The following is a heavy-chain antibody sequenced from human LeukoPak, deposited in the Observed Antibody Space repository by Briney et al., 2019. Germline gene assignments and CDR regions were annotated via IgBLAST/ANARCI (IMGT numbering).Heavy chain of an antibody. CDR1: AGSISSFY. J-gene: IGHJ4*02. Sequence: SETLSLTCTISAGSISSFYWSWIRQPPGKGLEWIGSIYYSGSTYYNPSLKSRVTISVDTSKNQFSLKLSSVTAADTAVYYCARHPNSDYWGQGTLVTVSS. D-gene: IGHD4-23*01. CDR2: IYYSGST. CDR3: ARHPNSDY. V-gene: IGHV4-39*01.